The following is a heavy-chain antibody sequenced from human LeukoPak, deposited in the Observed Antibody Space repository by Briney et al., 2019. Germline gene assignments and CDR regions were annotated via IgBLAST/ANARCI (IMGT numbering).Heavy chain of an antibody. Sequence: GGSLRLSCAASGFTFSNYAMSWVRQAPGKGLEWVSAISGSGGSTNYADSVKGRFTISRDKSKNTLYLQMNSLIAEDTAVYYCAKNFKSDYYYYYMDVWGKGTTVTVSS. V-gene: IGHV3-23*01. CDR1: GFTFSNYA. CDR3: AKNFKSDYYYYYMDV. CDR2: ISGSGGST. J-gene: IGHJ6*03.